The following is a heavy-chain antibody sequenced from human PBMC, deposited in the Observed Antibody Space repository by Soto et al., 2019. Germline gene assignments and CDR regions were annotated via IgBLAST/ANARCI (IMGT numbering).Heavy chain of an antibody. D-gene: IGHD3-22*01. J-gene: IGHJ6*02. Sequence: EVQLLESGGGLAQPGGSLRLSCAASGFTFSNHPMSWVRQAPGKGLEWVSGISGSGETPYYADSVKGRFTISRDNSENTLYLQVNSLRAEDTAVYYCARRVITDYYYYGMDVWGQGTRVTVSS. CDR1: GFTFSNHP. V-gene: IGHV3-23*01. CDR3: ARRVITDYYYYGMDV. CDR2: ISGSGETP.